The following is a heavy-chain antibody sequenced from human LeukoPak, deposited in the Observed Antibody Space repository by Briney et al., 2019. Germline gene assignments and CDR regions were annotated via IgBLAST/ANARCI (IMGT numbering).Heavy chain of an antibody. V-gene: IGHV4-31*03. CDR1: GGSISSGGYY. Sequence: NPSETLSLTCTVSGGSISSGGYYWSWIRQHPGKGLEWIGYIYYSGSTYYNPSLKSRVTISVDTSKNQFSLKLSSVTAADTAVYYCARESPHGGMDVWAQGTTVTVSS. CDR2: IYYSGST. CDR3: ARESPHGGMDV. J-gene: IGHJ6*02.